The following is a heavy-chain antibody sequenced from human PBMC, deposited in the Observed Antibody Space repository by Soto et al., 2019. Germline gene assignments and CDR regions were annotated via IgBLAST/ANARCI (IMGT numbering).Heavy chain of an antibody. CDR1: GGAISSYY. V-gene: IGHV4-59*01. J-gene: IGHJ4*02. D-gene: IGHD5-18*01. Sequence: SETLSLTCTVSGGAISSYYWSWIRQPPGKGLEWIGYIYYSGSTNYNPSLKSRVTISVDTSKNQFSLKLSSVTAADTAVYYCARYVDTAMVIDYWGQGTLVTVSS. CDR2: IYYSGST. CDR3: ARYVDTAMVIDY.